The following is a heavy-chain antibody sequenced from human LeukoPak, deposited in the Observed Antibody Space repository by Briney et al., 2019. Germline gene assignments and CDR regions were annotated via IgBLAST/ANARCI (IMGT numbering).Heavy chain of an antibody. CDR3: AKLDGYNHGHFDY. CDR2: LSNSGVST. CDR1: GFTFTNYA. Sequence: GGSLRLSCAASGFTFTNYAMAWVRQAPGKGLEWVSALSNSGVSTYYADSVKGRFTISRDNSKNTLYVQMNSLRADDTAVYYCAKLDGYNHGHFDYWGQGTLVTVSS. D-gene: IGHD5-24*01. J-gene: IGHJ4*02. V-gene: IGHV3-23*01.